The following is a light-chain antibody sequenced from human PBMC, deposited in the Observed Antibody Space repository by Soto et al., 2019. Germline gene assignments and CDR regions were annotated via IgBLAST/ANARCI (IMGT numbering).Light chain of an antibody. CDR1: QSLVHSDGNTY. CDR3: MQGTQAPRT. CDR2: GIS. Sequence: DIVLTQTPLASPVTLGQPASISCRYSQSLVHSDGNTYLSWLHQRPGQPPRLLIYGISNRFSGVPDRFSGSGSGTDFTLTISTVEADDVGLYFWMQGTQAPRTFGQGTKVDIK. J-gene: IGKJ1*01. V-gene: IGKV2-24*01.